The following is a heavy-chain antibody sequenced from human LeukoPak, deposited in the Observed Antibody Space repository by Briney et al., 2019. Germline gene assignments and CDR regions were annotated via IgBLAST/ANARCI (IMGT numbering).Heavy chain of an antibody. J-gene: IGHJ4*02. V-gene: IGHV1-18*01. Sequence: AAVKVSCKSSGYTFTSYGIGWVRQAPGQGLEWMGWISAYNGNTNYAQKLQGRVTMTTDTSTSTAYMELRSLRSDDTAVYYCARFLEYGDYWDPSFDYWGQGTLVTVSS. CDR1: GYTFTSYG. CDR2: ISAYNGNT. D-gene: IGHD4-17*01. CDR3: ARFLEYGDYWDPSFDY.